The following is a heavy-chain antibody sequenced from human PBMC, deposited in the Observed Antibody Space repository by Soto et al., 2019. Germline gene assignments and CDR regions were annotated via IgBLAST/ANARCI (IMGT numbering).Heavy chain of an antibody. D-gene: IGHD1-1*01. CDR2: ISSSSTYI. CDR1: GFTFSSYS. Sequence: PGGSLRLSCAASGFTFSSYSRNWVRQAPGKGLEWVSSISSSSTYIYYADSLKGRFTISRDSAKNSLYLQMNSLRAEDTAVYYCARLLEGDYWYFDLWGRGTLVTVSS. CDR3: ARLLEGDYWYFDL. J-gene: IGHJ2*01. V-gene: IGHV3-21*01.